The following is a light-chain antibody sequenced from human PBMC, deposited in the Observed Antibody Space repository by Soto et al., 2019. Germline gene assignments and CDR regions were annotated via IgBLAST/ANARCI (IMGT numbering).Light chain of an antibody. CDR1: SDINVGSYN. J-gene: IGLJ2*01. V-gene: IGLV5-37*01. Sequence: QPVLTQPPSSSASPGESARLTCTLPSDINVGSYNIYWYQQKPGRPPRYLRYYYSDSDKGQGYGVPSRFSGSKDASANTVICLISGLQSEDEADYYCMIWPSNPVFGGGTKLPVL. CDR3: MIWPSNPV. CDR2: YYSDSDK.